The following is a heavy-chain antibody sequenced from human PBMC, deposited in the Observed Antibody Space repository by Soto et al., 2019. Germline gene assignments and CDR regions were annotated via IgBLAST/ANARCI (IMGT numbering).Heavy chain of an antibody. CDR2: ITPYNGNT. D-gene: IGHD2-15*01. CDR3: GKGEGFLDY. Sequence: ASVKVSCKASGYTFINSGITWVRQAPGQGLEWMGWITPYNGNTNYAQKLQGRVTMTTDTSTSTAYMELRSLRSDDTAVYYCGKGEGFLDYWGQGTLVTVSS. J-gene: IGHJ4*02. CDR1: GYTFINSG. V-gene: IGHV1-18*01.